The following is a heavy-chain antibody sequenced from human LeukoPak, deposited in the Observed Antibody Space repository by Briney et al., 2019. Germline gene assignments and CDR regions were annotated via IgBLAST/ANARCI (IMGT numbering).Heavy chain of an antibody. CDR1: GGTFSSYA. CDR3: ARDLPGYSGYDEGFAFDI. Sequence: ASVKVSCKASGGTFSSYAISWVRQAPGQGLEWMGGIIPIFGTANYAQKFQGRVTITADKSTSTAYMELSSLRSEDTAVYYCARDLPGYSGYDEGFAFDIWGQGTMVTVSS. V-gene: IGHV1-69*06. J-gene: IGHJ3*02. CDR2: IIPIFGTA. D-gene: IGHD5-12*01.